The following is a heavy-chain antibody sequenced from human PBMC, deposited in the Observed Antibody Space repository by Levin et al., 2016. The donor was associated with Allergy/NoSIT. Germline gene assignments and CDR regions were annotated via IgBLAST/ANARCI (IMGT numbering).Heavy chain of an antibody. J-gene: IGHJ6*02. CDR2: IYHSGST. D-gene: IGHD1-1*01. V-gene: IGHV4-4*02. Sequence: VRQAPGKGLEWIGEIYHSGSTNYNPSLKSRVTISVDKSKNQFSLKLSSVTAADTAVYYCARTTTGTTDYYYYYYGMDVWGQGTTVTVSS. CDR3: ARTTTGTTDYYYYYYGMDV.